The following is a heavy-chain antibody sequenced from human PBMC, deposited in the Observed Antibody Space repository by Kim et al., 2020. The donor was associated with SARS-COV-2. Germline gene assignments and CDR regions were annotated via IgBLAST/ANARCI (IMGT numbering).Heavy chain of an antibody. V-gene: IGHV7-4-1*02. J-gene: IGHJ4*01. CDR1: GYTFTANA. CDR2: INTNTGNP. CDR3: ARTIAADY. D-gene: IGHD2-15*01. Sequence: ASVKVSCKASGYTFTANAITWVRQAPGQGLEWMGWINTNTGNPTYAPGFTGRFLFSLDTSVSSAYLEISGLKAEDTAVYYCARTIAADYWCYGTLVTVSS.